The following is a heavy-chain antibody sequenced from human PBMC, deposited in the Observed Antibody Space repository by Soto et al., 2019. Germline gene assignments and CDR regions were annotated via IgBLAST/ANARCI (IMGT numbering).Heavy chain of an antibody. D-gene: IGHD5-12*01. Sequence: ASVKVSCKASGYTFTSYYMHWVRQAPGQGLEWMGIIDPSGGSTSYALKFQGRVTMTRDTSTSTVYMELSSLRSEDTAVYYCGRGHIVARNWFDPWGQGTLVTVSS. CDR2: IDPSGGST. V-gene: IGHV1-46*01. J-gene: IGHJ5*02. CDR3: GRGHIVARNWFDP. CDR1: GYTFTSYY.